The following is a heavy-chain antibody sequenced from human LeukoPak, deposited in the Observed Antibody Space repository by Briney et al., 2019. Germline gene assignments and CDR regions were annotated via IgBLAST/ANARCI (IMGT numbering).Heavy chain of an antibody. CDR1: GGSISSYY. CDR2: IYTSGST. V-gene: IGHV4-4*09. D-gene: IGHD2-15*01. J-gene: IGHJ6*03. CDR3: ARTMVAATFYYYYYMDV. Sequence: SETLSLTCTVSGGSISSYYWRWIRQPPGKGLEWIGYIYTSGSTNYNPSLKSRVTISVDTSKNQFSLKLSSVTAADTAVYYCARTMVAATFYYYYYMDVWGKGTTVTVSS.